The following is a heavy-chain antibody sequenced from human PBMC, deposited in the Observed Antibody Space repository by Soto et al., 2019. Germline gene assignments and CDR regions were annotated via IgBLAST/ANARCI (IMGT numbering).Heavy chain of an antibody. V-gene: IGHV1-46*01. Sequence: ASVKVSCKASGYTFTSYGISWVRQAPGQGLEWMGIINPSGGSTSYAQKFQGRVTMTRDTSTSTVYMELSSLRSEDTAVYYCASRVVCSSTSCRYGMDVWGQGTTVTVSS. CDR1: GYTFTSYG. CDR3: ASRVVCSSTSCRYGMDV. D-gene: IGHD2-2*01. CDR2: INPSGGST. J-gene: IGHJ6*02.